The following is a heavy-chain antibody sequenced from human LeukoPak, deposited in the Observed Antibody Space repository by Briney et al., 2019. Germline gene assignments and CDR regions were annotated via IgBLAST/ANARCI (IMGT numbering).Heavy chain of an antibody. CDR3: AKDQAVDYYDSSGYYYGTYHY. D-gene: IGHD3-22*01. V-gene: IGHV3-23*01. J-gene: IGHJ4*02. CDR2: ISGSGGST. CDR1: GFTFSSYA. Sequence: GGSLRLSCAASGFTFSSYAMSWVRQAPGKGLEWVSAISGSGGSTYYADSVKGRFTISRDNSKNTLYLQMNSLRAEDTAVYYCAKDQAVDYYDSSGYYYGTYHYWGQGTLVTVSS.